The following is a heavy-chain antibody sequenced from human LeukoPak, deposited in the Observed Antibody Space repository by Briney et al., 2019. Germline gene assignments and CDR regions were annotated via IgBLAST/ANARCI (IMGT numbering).Heavy chain of an antibody. Sequence: SETLSLTCTVSGGPISSYYWSWIRQPAGKGLEWIGRIYTSGSTNYNPSLKSRVTMSVDTSKNQFSLKLSSVTAADTAVYYCARAPPGGIYYYYMDVWGKGTTVTVSS. V-gene: IGHV4-4*07. CDR1: GGPISSYY. D-gene: IGHD3-16*01. CDR3: ARAPPGGIYYYYMDV. CDR2: IYTSGST. J-gene: IGHJ6*03.